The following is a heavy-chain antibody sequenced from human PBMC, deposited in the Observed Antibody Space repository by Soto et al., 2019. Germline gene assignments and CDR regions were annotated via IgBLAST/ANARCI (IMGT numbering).Heavy chain of an antibody. CDR1: GFTFSSYA. CDR2: ISYDGSNK. J-gene: IGHJ4*02. CDR3: ARDRYGSGQGYFDY. D-gene: IGHD3-10*01. V-gene: IGHV3-30*04. Sequence: QVQLVESGGGVVQPGRSLRLSCAASGFTFSSYAMHWVRQAPGKGLEWVAVISYDGSNKYYADSVKGRFTISRDNSKNTLYLQMNSLRAEDTAVYYCARDRYGSGQGYFDYWGQGTLVTVSS.